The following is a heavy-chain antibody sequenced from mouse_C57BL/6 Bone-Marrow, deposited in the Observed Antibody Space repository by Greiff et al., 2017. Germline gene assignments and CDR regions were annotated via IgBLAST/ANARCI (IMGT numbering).Heavy chain of an antibody. D-gene: IGHD1-1*01. Sequence: VQLQQSGPELVKPGASVKISCKASGYSFTGYYMNWVKQSPEKSLEWIGEINPSTGGTTYNQKFKAKATLTVDKSSSTAYMQLKSLTSEDSAVYYCARGSSSYDPYWYFDVWGTGTTVTVSS. CDR2: INPSTGGT. V-gene: IGHV1-42*01. CDR3: ARGSSSYDPYWYFDV. CDR1: GYSFTGYY. J-gene: IGHJ1*03.